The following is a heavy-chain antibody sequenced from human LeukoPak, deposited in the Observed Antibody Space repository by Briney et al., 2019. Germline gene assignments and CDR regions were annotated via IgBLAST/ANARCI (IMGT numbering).Heavy chain of an antibody. J-gene: IGHJ6*02. Sequence: GGSLRLSCAASGFTFSSYAMSWVRQAPGKGLEWDSSISGSGGSKYYADSVKGRFTISRDNSKNTLYLQMNSLRAEDTAVYYCAKDYATYYYGSGSYYNYGMDVWGQGTTVTVSS. CDR3: AKDYATYYYGSGSYYNYGMDV. CDR2: ISGSGGSK. V-gene: IGHV3-23*01. D-gene: IGHD3-10*01. CDR1: GFTFSSYA.